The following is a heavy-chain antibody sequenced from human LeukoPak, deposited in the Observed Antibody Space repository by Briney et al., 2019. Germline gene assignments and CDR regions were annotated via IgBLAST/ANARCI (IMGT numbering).Heavy chain of an antibody. D-gene: IGHD3-22*01. CDR2: ISSSSSYI. J-gene: IGHJ4*02. CDR1: GFTFSSYS. V-gene: IGHV3-21*01. Sequence: PGGSLRLSCAASGFTFSSYSMNWVRQAPGKGLEWVSSISSSSSYIYYADSVKGRFTISRDNAKNSLYLQMNSLRAEDTAVYYCARVLSYYYDSSGYPDYWGQGTLVTVSS. CDR3: ARVLSYYYDSSGYPDY.